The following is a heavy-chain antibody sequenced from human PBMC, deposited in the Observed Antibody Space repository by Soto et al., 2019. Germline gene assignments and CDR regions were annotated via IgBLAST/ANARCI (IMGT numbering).Heavy chain of an antibody. Sequence: ASVKVSFKASGYTFTSYYMHWVRQAPGQGLEWMGIINPSGGSTSCAQKFQGRVTMTRDTSTSTVYMELSSLRSEDTAVYYCARVAAAGTGFDPWGQGTLVTVSS. CDR1: GYTFTSYY. J-gene: IGHJ5*02. CDR3: ARVAAAGTGFDP. D-gene: IGHD6-13*01. CDR2: INPSGGST. V-gene: IGHV1-46*01.